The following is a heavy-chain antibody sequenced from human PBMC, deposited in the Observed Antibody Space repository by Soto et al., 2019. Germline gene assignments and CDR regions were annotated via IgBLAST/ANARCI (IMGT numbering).Heavy chain of an antibody. CDR1: GFTFSSYA. CDR3: AKDLGYCSSTSCYRGYNWFDP. Sequence: GESLKISCAASGFTFSSYAMSWVRQAPGKGLEWVSAISGSGGSTYYADSVKGRFTISRDNSKNTLYLQMNSLRAEDTAVYYCAKDLGYCSSTSCYRGYNWFDPWGQGTLVTVSS. CDR2: ISGSGGST. D-gene: IGHD2-2*01. J-gene: IGHJ5*02. V-gene: IGHV3-23*01.